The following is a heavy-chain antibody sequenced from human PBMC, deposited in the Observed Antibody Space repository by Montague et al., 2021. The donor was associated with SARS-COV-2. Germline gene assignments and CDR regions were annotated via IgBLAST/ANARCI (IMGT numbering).Heavy chain of an antibody. J-gene: IGHJ4*02. Sequence: PALVKPTQTLALTCTFSGLSLSTRTVGVGWIRQPPGKALEWLALXYWDDDKRYSPSLKSRLTITKVTSKNQVVLTMTNMDPVDTATYYCAHRLPAVAAFDYWGQGTLVTVSS. CDR2: XYWDDDK. D-gene: IGHD6-6*01. CDR3: AHRLPAVAAFDY. CDR1: GLSLSTRTVG. V-gene: IGHV2-5*02.